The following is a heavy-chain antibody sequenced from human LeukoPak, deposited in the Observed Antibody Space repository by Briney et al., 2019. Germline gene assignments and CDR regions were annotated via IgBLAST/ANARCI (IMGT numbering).Heavy chain of an antibody. V-gene: IGHV3-74*01. D-gene: IGHD4-17*01. CDR3: AREPHSDYSDHTDSFDI. CDR2: INGDGSST. Sequence: QPGGSLTLLCAPSGLPQSSFWMHWVRQAPGKGVVWVSRINGDGSSTRYADFVEGRFSISRDNAQNTLYLQMHSLRAEDTALYYCAREPHSDYSDHTDSFDIWGRGTRVSVSS. CDR1: GLPQSSFW. J-gene: IGHJ3*02.